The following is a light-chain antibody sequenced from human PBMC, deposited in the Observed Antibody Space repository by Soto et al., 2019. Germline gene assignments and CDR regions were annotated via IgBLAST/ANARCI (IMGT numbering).Light chain of an antibody. V-gene: IGLV4-69*01. J-gene: IGLJ2*01. CDR3: QTWGSGIVV. Sequence: QSVLTQSPSASASLGASVKLTCTLSSGHSNYAIAWHQQQSEKGPRYLMKLNSDGSHSKGDGIPDRFSGSSSGAERYLTISSLQSDDEADCCCQTWGSGIVVFGGGTRLNVL. CDR1: SGHSNYA. CDR2: LNSDGSH.